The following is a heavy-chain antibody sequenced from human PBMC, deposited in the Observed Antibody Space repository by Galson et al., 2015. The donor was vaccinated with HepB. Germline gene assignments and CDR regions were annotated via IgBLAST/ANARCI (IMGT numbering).Heavy chain of an antibody. J-gene: IGHJ3*02. CDR2: ISGSGGST. D-gene: IGHD3-22*01. CDR3: AKSIDEGVIVVVPDAFDI. CDR1: GFTFSSYA. V-gene: IGHV3-23*01. Sequence: SLRLSCAASGFTFSSYAMSWVRQAPGKGLEWVSAISGSGGSTYYADSVKGRFTISRDNSKNTLYLQMNSLRAEDTAVYYCAKSIDEGVIVVVPDAFDIWGQGTMVTVSS.